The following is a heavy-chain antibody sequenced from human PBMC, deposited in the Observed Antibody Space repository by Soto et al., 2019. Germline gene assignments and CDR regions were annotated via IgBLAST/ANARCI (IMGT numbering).Heavy chain of an antibody. J-gene: IGHJ3*02. D-gene: IGHD2-21*02. CDR3: SRGSNHGDPRGAFDI. CDR2: IYNSGTT. V-gene: IGHV4-61*01. CDR1: GGSVSSGNYY. Sequence: PSETLSLTCTVSGGSVSSGNYYWILIRQPPGKTLEWIGYIYNSGTTNYNPSLKSRVTISIDTSKNQFSLKMKSVTAADTAVYYCSRGSNHGDPRGAFDIWGRGTMVTVSS.